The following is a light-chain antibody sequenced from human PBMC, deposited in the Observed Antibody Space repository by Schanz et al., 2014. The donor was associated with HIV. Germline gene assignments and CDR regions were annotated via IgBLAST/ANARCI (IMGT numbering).Light chain of an antibody. CDR2: DVS. J-gene: IGLJ1*01. V-gene: IGLV2-14*03. CDR1: SSDVGTYDY. CDR3: SSYTSSLTRG. Sequence: QSALTQPASVSGSPGQSITISCTGTSSDVGTYDYVSWYQQHPGKAPKLMIYDVSYRPSGVSNRFSGSKSGNTASLTISGLQAEDEADYFCSSYTSSLTRGFGAGTKLTVL.